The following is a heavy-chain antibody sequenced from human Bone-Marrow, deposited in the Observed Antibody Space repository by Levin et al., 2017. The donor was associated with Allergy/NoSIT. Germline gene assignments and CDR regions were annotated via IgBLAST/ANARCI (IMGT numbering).Heavy chain of an antibody. CDR1: GYSFTSYW. V-gene: IGHV5-51*01. D-gene: IGHD4-17*01. J-gene: IGHJ6*03. CDR3: ARGSGDYGDYYYYYMDV. Sequence: GESLKISCKGSGYSFTSYWIGWVRQMPGKGLEWMGIIYPGDSDTRYSPSFQGQVTISADKSISTAYLQWSSLKASDTAMYYCARGSGDYGDYYYYYMDVWGKGTTVTVSS. CDR2: IYPGDSDT.